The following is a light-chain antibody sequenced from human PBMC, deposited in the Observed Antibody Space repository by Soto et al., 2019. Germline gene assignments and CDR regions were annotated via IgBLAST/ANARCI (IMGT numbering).Light chain of an antibody. CDR1: QSVSNNY. CDR3: QQYCCSPLT. CDR2: VAS. V-gene: IGKV3-20*01. Sequence: EIVLTQSPGPLSLSAGGGATLSCRASQSVSNNYIAWYQQKPGQAHRLLIHVASSRATGIPDRFSGSGSGTDFTLTSRKLEPEDFAVYYCQQYCCSPLTFGGGTKVEI. J-gene: IGKJ4*01.